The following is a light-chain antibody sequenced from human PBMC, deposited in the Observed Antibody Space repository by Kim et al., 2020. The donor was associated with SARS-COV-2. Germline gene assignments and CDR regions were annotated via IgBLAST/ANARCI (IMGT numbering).Light chain of an antibody. Sequence: SVNVTFTLSSGNSSYAIAWHQQQPEKGPRYLMKPNSDGSHSKGDGIPDRFSGSSSGAERYLTISSLQSEDEGDYYCQTWGTGTWMFGGGTQLTVL. CDR1: SGNSSYA. CDR2: PNSDGSH. CDR3: QTWGTGTWM. V-gene: IGLV4-69*01. J-gene: IGLJ3*02.